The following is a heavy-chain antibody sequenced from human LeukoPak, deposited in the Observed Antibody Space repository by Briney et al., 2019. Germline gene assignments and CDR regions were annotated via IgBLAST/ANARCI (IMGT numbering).Heavy chain of an antibody. CDR1: GYTFTGYY. D-gene: IGHD3-22*01. V-gene: IGHV1-2*02. Sequence: ASVKVSCKASGYTFTGYYMHWVRQAPGQGLEWMGWINPNSGGTNYAQKFQGRVTMTRDTSISTAYMELSRLRSDDTAVYYCARVLVIVVGNDAFDIWGQGTMVTVSS. CDR3: ARVLVIVVGNDAFDI. CDR2: INPNSGGT. J-gene: IGHJ3*02.